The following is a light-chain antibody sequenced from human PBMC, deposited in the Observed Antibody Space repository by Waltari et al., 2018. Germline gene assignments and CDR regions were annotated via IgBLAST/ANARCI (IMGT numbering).Light chain of an antibody. CDR2: RNN. CDR1: SSNIGSNF. Sequence: QSVLTQPPSASGTPGQTVNIACSGSSSNIGSNFVYWYQQLPGTAPKLLIYRNNQPPSGVPDRFSGSKSGTSASLAISGLRSEDEADYYCAAWDDSLYEVFGGGTKLTVL. J-gene: IGLJ3*02. CDR3: AAWDDSLYEV. V-gene: IGLV1-47*01.